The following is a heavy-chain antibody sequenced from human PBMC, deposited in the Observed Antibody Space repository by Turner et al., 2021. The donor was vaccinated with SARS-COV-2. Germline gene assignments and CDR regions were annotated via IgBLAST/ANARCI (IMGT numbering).Heavy chain of an antibody. CDR3: AKGPFFDY. V-gene: IGHV3-30*18. CDR2: ISYDGSEK. Sequence: QVQLVESGGGVVQPGRALRLPCAASGFTFRHYAIHWVRQAPGKGLELVAVISYDGSEKFYADSVKGRFTISRDNSKNTLYLQMNSLRPEETAVYYCAKGPFFDYWGQGTLVTVSS. CDR1: GFTFRHYA. J-gene: IGHJ4*02.